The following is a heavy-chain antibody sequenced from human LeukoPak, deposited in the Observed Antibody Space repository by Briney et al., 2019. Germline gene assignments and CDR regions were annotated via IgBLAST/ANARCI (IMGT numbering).Heavy chain of an antibody. CDR3: GRQTEYQMIFYYNYYMDV. J-gene: IGHJ6*03. Sequence: GGSLRLSCTASGFKFDSYWMGWVRQAPGKGLEWVATINQNGNEKNYVDSVKGRFTISRDNAKNSLYLQMTSLGAEDTAVYYCGRQTEYQMIFYYNYYMDVWGKGTTVTVSS. V-gene: IGHV3-7*01. D-gene: IGHD2-15*01. CDR1: GFKFDSYW. CDR2: INQNGNEK.